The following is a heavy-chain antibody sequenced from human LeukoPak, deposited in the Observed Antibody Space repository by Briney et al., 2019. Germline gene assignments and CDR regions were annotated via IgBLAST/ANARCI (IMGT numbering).Heavy chain of an antibody. Sequence: ATVKVSCKASGYTFINFAINWGRQAPGQRPEWMGWINAGNGNTKYSQKFQGRVTITRDTSASTAYMELSSLTSEDTAVYYCARGPRAAADDYWGQGTLVTVSS. CDR3: ARGPRAAADDY. D-gene: IGHD6-13*01. CDR1: GYTFINFA. CDR2: INAGNGNT. J-gene: IGHJ4*02. V-gene: IGHV1-3*01.